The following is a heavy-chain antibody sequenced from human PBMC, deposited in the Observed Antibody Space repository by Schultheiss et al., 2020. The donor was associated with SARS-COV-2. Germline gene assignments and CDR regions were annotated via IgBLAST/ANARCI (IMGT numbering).Heavy chain of an antibody. D-gene: IGHD4-17*01. J-gene: IGHJ4*02. CDR3: ARAYTQYGDLLGY. CDR1: GFTFSSYA. V-gene: IGHV3-64*04. Sequence: GGSLRLSCAASGFTFSSYAMHWVRQAPGKGLEYVSAISSNGGSTYYADSVKGRFTISRDNAKNSLYLQMNSLRAEDTAVYYCARAYTQYGDLLGYWGQGTLVTVSS. CDR2: ISSNGGST.